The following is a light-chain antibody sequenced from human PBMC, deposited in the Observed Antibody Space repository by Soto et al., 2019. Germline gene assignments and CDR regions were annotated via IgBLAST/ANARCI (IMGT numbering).Light chain of an antibody. J-gene: IGLJ3*02. Sequence: QSVLTQPPSVSAAPGQTVSISCSGSTSNIGDSHVSWYQHLPGAAPQLLIYEDNKRPSGNPDRFSRSKSGTSASVGITGLQTGDEADYYCGAWQNSRNVWVFGGGTKLTVL. CDR1: TSNIGDSH. V-gene: IGLV1-51*02. CDR2: EDN. CDR3: GAWQNSRNVWV.